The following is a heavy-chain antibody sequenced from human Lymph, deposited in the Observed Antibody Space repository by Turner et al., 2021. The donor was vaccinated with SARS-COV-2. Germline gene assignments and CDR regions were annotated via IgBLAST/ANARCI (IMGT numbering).Heavy chain of an antibody. Sequence: EVQLVESGGGLVQPGGSLRLSCAASGFTFSSYSMTWVRQAPGKGLEWVSSITFTSSYIYYADSVKGRFTISRDNAKNSLYLQMNSLRAEDTAVYYCARGPPDFPYYFDYWGQGTLVTVSS. CDR3: ARGPPDFPYYFDY. CDR2: ITFTSSYI. V-gene: IGHV3-21*01. J-gene: IGHJ4*02. D-gene: IGHD2-21*02. CDR1: GFTFSSYS.